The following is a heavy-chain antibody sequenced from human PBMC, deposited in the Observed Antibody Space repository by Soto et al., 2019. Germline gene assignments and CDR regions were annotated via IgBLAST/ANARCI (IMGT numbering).Heavy chain of an antibody. J-gene: IGHJ4*02. CDR3: ARGPGIAVAGTEEDLKDY. CDR1: GYTFTGYY. CDR2: INPNSGGT. V-gene: IGHV1-2*02. Sequence: ASVKVSCKASGYTFTGYYMHWVRQAPGQGLEWMGWINPNSGGTNYARKFQGRVTMTRDTSISTAYMELSRLRSDDTAVYYCARGPGIAVAGTEEDLKDYWGQGTLVTVSS. D-gene: IGHD6-19*01.